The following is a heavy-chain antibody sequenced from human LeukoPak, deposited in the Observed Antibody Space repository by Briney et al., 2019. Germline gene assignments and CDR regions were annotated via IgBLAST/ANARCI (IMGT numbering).Heavy chain of an antibody. D-gene: IGHD2-15*01. CDR3: ARVYIAEDY. J-gene: IGHJ4*02. CDR1: GGSISSGGYY. V-gene: IGHV3-11*01. Sequence: LSLTCTASGGSISSGGYYWSWIRQAPGKGLEWISYISDSGTTIYYADSVKGRFTISRDNAKNSLYLQMNSLRAEDTAVYYCARVYIAEDYWGQGTLVTISS. CDR2: ISDSGTTI.